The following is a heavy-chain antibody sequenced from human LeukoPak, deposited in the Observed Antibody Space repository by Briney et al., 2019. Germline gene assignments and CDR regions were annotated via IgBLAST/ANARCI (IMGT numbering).Heavy chain of an antibody. CDR3: AKSSRPGIAMAFFDD. D-gene: IGHD6-13*01. J-gene: IGHJ4*02. CDR1: GFTFNNYG. Sequence: GGSLRLSCAASGFTFNNYGMHWVRQAPGKGLEWLAFIRYDGSNTYYADSVKGRFTVSRDDSKNTLYLQMNSLRAEDTAVYYCAKSSRPGIAMAFFDDWGQGTLVTVSS. CDR2: IRYDGSNT. V-gene: IGHV3-30*02.